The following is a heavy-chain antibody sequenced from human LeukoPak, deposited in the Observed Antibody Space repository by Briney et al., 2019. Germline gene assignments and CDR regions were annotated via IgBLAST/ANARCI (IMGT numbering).Heavy chain of an antibody. CDR1: GFTFSSYG. Sequence: GGFLRLSCAASGFTFSSYGMHWVRQAPGKGLEWVAVIWYDGSNKYYADSVKGRFTISRDNSKNTLYLQMNSLRAEDTAVYHCVKGGCSSTSCYGNWFDPWGQGTLVTVSS. CDR2: IWYDGSNK. J-gene: IGHJ5*02. V-gene: IGHV3-30*02. CDR3: VKGGCSSTSCYGNWFDP. D-gene: IGHD2-2*01.